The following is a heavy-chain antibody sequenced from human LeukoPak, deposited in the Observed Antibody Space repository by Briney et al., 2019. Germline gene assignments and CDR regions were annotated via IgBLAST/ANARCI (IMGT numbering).Heavy chain of an antibody. V-gene: IGHV4-38-2*02. Sequence: SETLSLTCTVSGYSISSGYYWGWIRQPPGKGLEWIGEINHSGSTNYNPSLKSRVTISVDTSKNQFSLKLSSVTAADTAVYYCARLKRGRLTAYDSSGRGTFDYWGQGTLVTVSS. CDR3: ARLKRGRLTAYDSSGRGTFDY. J-gene: IGHJ4*02. CDR1: GYSISSGYY. CDR2: INHSGST. D-gene: IGHD3-22*01.